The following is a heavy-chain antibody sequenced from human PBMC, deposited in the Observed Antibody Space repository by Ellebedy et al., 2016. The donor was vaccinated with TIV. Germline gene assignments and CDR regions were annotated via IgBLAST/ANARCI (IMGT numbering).Heavy chain of an antibody. Sequence: GESLKIFCAASGFTFSSYWMHWVRQAPGKGLVWVSRINSAGSSTSYADSVKGRFTISRDNAKNTLYLQMNSLRAEDTAVYYCARGVRYSSGQDAFDIWGQGTMVTVSS. CDR3: ARGVRYSSGQDAFDI. V-gene: IGHV3-74*01. CDR1: GFTFSSYW. J-gene: IGHJ3*02. D-gene: IGHD6-19*01. CDR2: INSAGSST.